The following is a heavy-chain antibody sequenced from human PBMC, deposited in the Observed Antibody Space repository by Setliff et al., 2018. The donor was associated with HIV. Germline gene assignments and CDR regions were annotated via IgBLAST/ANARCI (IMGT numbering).Heavy chain of an antibody. CDR3: AVGYSGYSGDYYYYMDS. J-gene: IGHJ6*03. D-gene: IGHD5-12*01. V-gene: IGHV1-69*10. Sequence: GASVKVSCKASGGTFSSYAISWVRQAPGQGLEWMGGIIPILGRANYAQKFQGRVTITADKSTSTAYMGLSSLRSEDTAVYYWAVGYSGYSGDYYYYMDSWGKGTTVTVSS. CDR1: GGTFSSYA. CDR2: IIPILGRA.